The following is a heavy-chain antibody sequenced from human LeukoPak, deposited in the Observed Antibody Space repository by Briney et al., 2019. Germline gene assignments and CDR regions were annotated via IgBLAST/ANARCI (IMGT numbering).Heavy chain of an antibody. CDR3: TRMTTGHDY. Sequence: PSETLSLTCAVSGFSFDDYYWAWVRQTPGKGLEWIEEINHSRYTNDSPSLKSRVTLSIDTSRTQFSLNLRSVTVADAGTYYCTRMTTGHDYWGQGTLVTVSS. V-gene: IGHV4-34*01. J-gene: IGHJ4*02. D-gene: IGHD4-17*01. CDR1: GFSFDDYY. CDR2: INHSRYT.